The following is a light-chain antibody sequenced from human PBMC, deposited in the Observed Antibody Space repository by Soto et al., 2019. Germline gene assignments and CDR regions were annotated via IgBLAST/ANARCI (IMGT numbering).Light chain of an antibody. J-gene: IGLJ3*02. V-gene: IGLV2-14*01. Sequence: QSVLTQPASVSASPGQSITISCAGTSSDVGGYNYVSWYQQYPGKAPKLVIYEVSNRPSGVSNRFSGSKSANTASLTISGLQAEDEADYYCNSYTSSSPWVFGGGTQLTVL. CDR2: EVS. CDR1: SSDVGGYNY. CDR3: NSYTSSSPWV.